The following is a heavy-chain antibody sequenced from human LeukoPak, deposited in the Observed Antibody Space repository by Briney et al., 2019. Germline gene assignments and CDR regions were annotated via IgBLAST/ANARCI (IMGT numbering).Heavy chain of an antibody. Sequence: ASVKVSCKTSGYTFTTYGILWVRQAPGQGLEWMGWISGYNGNTNFARKLQGRVTMTTDTSTSTAHMELRSLRSDDTAVYYCARDISSPYYDILTGYYRLDYWGQGTLVTVSS. D-gene: IGHD3-9*01. J-gene: IGHJ4*02. CDR2: ISGYNGNT. CDR1: GYTFTTYG. CDR3: ARDISSPYYDILTGYYRLDY. V-gene: IGHV1-18*01.